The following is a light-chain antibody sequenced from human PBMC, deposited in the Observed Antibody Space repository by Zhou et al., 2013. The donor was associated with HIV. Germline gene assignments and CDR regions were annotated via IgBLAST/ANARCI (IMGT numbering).Light chain of an antibody. CDR2: SAS. CDR1: QSVSSNY. J-gene: IGKJ4*01. V-gene: IGKV3-20*01. CDR3: QQYGGAFT. Sequence: EIVLTQSPGTLSMSPGERATLSCRASQSVSSNYLAWYQQKPGQAPRLLIYSASSRATGIPDRFSGSGSGTDFTLTISRLEPEDFAVYYCQQYGGAFTFGGGTKVEIK.